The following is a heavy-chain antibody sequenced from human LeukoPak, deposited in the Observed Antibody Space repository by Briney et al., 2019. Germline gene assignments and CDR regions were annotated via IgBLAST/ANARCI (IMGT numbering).Heavy chain of an antibody. D-gene: IGHD6-19*01. Sequence: ASVKVSCKASGYTFTGYYMHWVRQAPGQGLEWMGIINPSGGSTSYAQKFQGRVTMTEDTSTDTAYMELSSLRSEDTAVYYCVIRGWYQGLRWFDPWGQGTLVTVSS. V-gene: IGHV1-46*01. J-gene: IGHJ5*02. CDR1: GYTFTGYY. CDR2: INPSGGST. CDR3: VIRGWYQGLRWFDP.